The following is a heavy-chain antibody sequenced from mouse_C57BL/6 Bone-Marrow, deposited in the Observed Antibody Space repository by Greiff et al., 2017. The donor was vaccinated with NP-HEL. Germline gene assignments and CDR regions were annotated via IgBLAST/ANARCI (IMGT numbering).Heavy chain of an antibody. J-gene: IGHJ1*03. CDR1: GFTFSDYY. D-gene: IGHD1-1*01. Sequence: EVMLVESGGGLVQPGGSLKLSCAASGFTFSDYYMYWVRQTPEKRLEWVAYISNGGGSTYYPDTVKGRFTISRDNAKNTLYLQMSRLKSEDTAMYYCARHDYYGSSYGWYFDVWGTGTTVTVSS. CDR2: ISNGGGST. V-gene: IGHV5-12*01. CDR3: ARHDYYGSSYGWYFDV.